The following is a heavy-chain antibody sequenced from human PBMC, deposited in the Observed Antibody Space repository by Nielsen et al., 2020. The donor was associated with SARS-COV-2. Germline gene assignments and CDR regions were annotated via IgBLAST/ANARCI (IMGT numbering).Heavy chain of an antibody. J-gene: IGHJ3*02. CDR1: GFPFSTYS. CDR2: IGSSGCTI. Sequence: GESLKISCAASGFPFSTYSMNWVRQAPGKGLEWVSYIGSSGCTIFYADSVKGRFTMSRDNAKNSLYLQMNSLRADDTAVYYCARAGPRRGYSDYVSPCDIWGQGTMVTVSS. CDR3: ARAGPRRGYSDYVSPCDI. D-gene: IGHD4-11*01. V-gene: IGHV3-48*01.